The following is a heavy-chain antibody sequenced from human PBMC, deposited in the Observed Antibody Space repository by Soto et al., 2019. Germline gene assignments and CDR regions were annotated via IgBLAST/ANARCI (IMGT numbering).Heavy chain of an antibody. CDR3: AVYIVATIKGANWFDP. J-gene: IGHJ5*02. D-gene: IGHD5-12*01. Sequence: QVQLVQSGAEVKKPGSSVKVSCKASGGTFSSYAINWVRQAPGQGLEWMGGFIPIFGTANYAQKFQGRVTITADESTSTAYMELSSLRSEDTAVYYCAVYIVATIKGANWFDPWGQGTLVTVSS. CDR2: FIPIFGTA. CDR1: GGTFSSYA. V-gene: IGHV1-69*01.